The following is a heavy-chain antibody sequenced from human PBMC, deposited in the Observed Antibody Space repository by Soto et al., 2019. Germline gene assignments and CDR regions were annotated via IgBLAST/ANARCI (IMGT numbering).Heavy chain of an antibody. J-gene: IGHJ4*02. CDR1: GGTFSSYS. CDR3: ASSALLQPPPTLYYFDY. Sequence: SVKVSCKAFGGTFSSYSISWVRRAPGQGLEWMGGIIPIFGTANYAQKFQGRVTITADKSTSTAYMELSSLRSEDTAVYYCASSALLQPPPTLYYFDYWGQGTLVTVSS. V-gene: IGHV1-69*06. CDR2: IIPIFGTA. D-gene: IGHD2-15*01.